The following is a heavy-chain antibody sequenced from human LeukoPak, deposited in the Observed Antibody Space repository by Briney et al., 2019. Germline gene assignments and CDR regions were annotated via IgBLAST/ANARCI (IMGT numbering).Heavy chain of an antibody. Sequence: PSETLSLTCTVSGGSTSSYYRSWIRQPPGKGLEWIGYIHYSGSTNYDPSLKSRVTISVDTSKNQFSLKLSSVTAADAAVYYCARDNLGYCSGGSCYSDWFDPWGQGTLVTVSS. V-gene: IGHV4-59*01. CDR1: GGSTSSYY. CDR2: IHYSGST. J-gene: IGHJ5*02. D-gene: IGHD2-15*01. CDR3: ARDNLGYCSGGSCYSDWFDP.